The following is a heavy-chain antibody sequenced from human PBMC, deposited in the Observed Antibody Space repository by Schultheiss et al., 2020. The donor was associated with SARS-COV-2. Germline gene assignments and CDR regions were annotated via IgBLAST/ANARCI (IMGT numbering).Heavy chain of an antibody. J-gene: IGHJ3*02. CDR1: GESFNGFS. CDR2: VSHSGGT. CDR3: ARGPLHYESLTGYYPLVFDI. V-gene: IGHV4-34*01. Sequence: SETLSLTCAVYGESFNGFSWTWIRQSPGKGLEWIGQVSHSGGTHYSPSLKRRVTISVDKSKNQFSLKLSSVTAADTAVYYCARGPLHYESLTGYYPLVFDIWGQGTMVTCSS. D-gene: IGHD3-9*01.